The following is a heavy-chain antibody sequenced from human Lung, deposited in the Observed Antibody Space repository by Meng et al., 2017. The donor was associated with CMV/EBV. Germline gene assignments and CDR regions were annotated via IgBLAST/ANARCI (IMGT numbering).Heavy chain of an antibody. CDR1: AFTVSSKH. Sequence: GEFLKTSRAASAFTVSSKHMSWVRRAPGKGLQWVSLIYSDGTTYYAKSVKGRFTITRDVSKNTLYLQMNSLRAEDTAVYYCAAAPHRGGTDCCALESWGQGTQVTVSS. D-gene: IGHD2-21*01. V-gene: IGHV3-53*01. CDR3: AAAPHRGGTDCCALES. CDR2: IYSDGTT. J-gene: IGHJ4*02.